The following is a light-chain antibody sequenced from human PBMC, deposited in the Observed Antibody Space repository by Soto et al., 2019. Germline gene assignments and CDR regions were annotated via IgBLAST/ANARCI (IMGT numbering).Light chain of an antibody. V-gene: IGKV3-20*01. CDR3: MQYWSLPLT. CDR2: GAS. J-gene: IGKJ1*01. Sequence: EIVLTQSPGTLALSPGERATLSCRASQSVSTNNLACYQRKPGQAPRLLIYGASSMATDIPARFSGSGSWTDFALTITSSEPGDFAVYNCMQYWSLPLTFGHGTKGGIK. CDR1: QSVSTNN.